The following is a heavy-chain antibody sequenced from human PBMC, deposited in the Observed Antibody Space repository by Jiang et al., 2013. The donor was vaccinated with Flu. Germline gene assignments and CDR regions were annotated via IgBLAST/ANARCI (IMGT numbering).Heavy chain of an antibody. V-gene: IGHV6-1*01. CDR3: ARVHGYTSSLYYFDY. CDR2: TYYLSQWYN. J-gene: IGHJ4*02. CDR1: GDSVSRIGAA. Sequence: TLQTLSLTCAISGDSVSRIGAAWNWIRQSPSRGLEWLGRTYYLSQWYNDYAISVEGRITIDPDTSKNQLSLQLNSVTPEDTAVYYCARVHGYTSSLYYFDYWGQGSLVTVSS. D-gene: IGHD6-6*01.